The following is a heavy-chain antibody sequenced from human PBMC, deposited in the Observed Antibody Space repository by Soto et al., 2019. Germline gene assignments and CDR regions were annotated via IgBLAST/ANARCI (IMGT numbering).Heavy chain of an antibody. CDR2: IYYSGST. J-gene: IGHJ5*02. Sequence: SETLSLTCTVSGGSISSYYWSWIRQPPGKGLEWIGYIYYSGSTNYNPSLKSRVTISVDTSKNQFSLKLSSVTAADTAVYYWARAEQWLVQGNWFDPWGQGTLVTVSS. D-gene: IGHD6-19*01. V-gene: IGHV4-59*01. CDR3: ARAEQWLVQGNWFDP. CDR1: GGSISSYY.